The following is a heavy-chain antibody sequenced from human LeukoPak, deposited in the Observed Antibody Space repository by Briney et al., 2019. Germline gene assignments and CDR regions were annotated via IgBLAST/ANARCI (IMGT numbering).Heavy chain of an antibody. Sequence: GGSLRLSCAASGFTFSSYAMHWVRQAPGKGLEWVAVISYDGSNKYYADSVKGRFTISRDNSKNTLYLQMNSLRAEDTAVYYCARSGGPSYGEYYFDCWGQGTLVTVSS. V-gene: IGHV3-30-3*01. CDR2: ISYDGSNK. CDR3: ARSGGPSYGEYYFDC. D-gene: IGHD3-10*01. CDR1: GFTFSSYA. J-gene: IGHJ4*02.